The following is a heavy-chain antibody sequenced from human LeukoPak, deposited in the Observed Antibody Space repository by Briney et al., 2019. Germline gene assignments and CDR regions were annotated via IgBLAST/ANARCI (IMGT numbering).Heavy chain of an antibody. CDR1: GFTFSSYS. D-gene: IGHD1-26*01. CDR3: AREEWELPGD. Sequence: GGSLRLSCAASGFTFSSYSMNWVRQAPGKGLEWVSSISSSSSYIYYADSVKGRFTISRDNAKNSLYLQMSSLRAEDTAVYYCAREEWELPGDWGQGTLVTVSS. CDR2: ISSSSSYI. J-gene: IGHJ4*02. V-gene: IGHV3-21*01.